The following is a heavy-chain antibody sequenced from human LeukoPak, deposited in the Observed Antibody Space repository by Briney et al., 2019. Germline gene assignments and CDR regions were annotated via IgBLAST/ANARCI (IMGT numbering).Heavy chain of an antibody. CDR3: ARDASGEYYYDSSGYYRLPHYFDY. Sequence: ASVKVSCKASGYTFTRYGISWVRQAPGQGLEWLGWISAYNGNTNYAQKLQGRVTMTTDTSTSTAYMELRSLRADDTAVYYCARDASGEYYYDSSGYYRLPHYFDYWGQGTLVTVSS. CDR1: GYTFTRYG. V-gene: IGHV1-18*01. CDR2: ISAYNGNT. D-gene: IGHD3-22*01. J-gene: IGHJ4*02.